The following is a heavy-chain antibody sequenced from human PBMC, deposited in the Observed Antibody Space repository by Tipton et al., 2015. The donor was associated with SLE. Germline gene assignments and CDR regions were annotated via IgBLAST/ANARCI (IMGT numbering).Heavy chain of an antibody. Sequence: PLRLSCAASGFTFRTYWMHWVRQVPGKGLVWVSRINSAGTITTYADSVRGRFTISRDNAKDTLYLQMNNLRAEDTAVYYCVAGLGDYWGPGTLVTASS. V-gene: IGHV3-74*01. CDR1: GFTFRTYW. CDR3: VAGLGDY. D-gene: IGHD6-19*01. J-gene: IGHJ4*02. CDR2: INSAGTIT.